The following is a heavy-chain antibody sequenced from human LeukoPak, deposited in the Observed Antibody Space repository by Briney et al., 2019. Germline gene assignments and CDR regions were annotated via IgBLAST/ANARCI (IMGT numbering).Heavy chain of an antibody. CDR1: GFTFSGYA. CDR3: AKVWDTYYYDSSGSFDY. J-gene: IGHJ4*02. Sequence: TGGSLRLSCAASGFTFSGYAMSWVRQAPGKGLEWVSAISSSGGSTYYADSVKGRFTISRDNSKNTLYLQMNSLRAEDTAVYYCAKVWDTYYYDSSGSFDYWGQGTLVTVSS. V-gene: IGHV3-23*01. D-gene: IGHD3-22*01. CDR2: ISSSGGST.